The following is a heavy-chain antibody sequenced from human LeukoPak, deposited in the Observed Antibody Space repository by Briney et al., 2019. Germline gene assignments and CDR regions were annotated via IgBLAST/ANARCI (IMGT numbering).Heavy chain of an antibody. D-gene: IGHD3-3*01. CDR3: ARGPRITIFGVVMANDAFDI. CDR1: GYTFTDYF. J-gene: IGHJ3*02. CDR2: INPKSGGT. V-gene: IGHV1-2*02. Sequence: GASVKVSCKASGYTFTDYFMNWVRQAAGQGLEWMGWINPKSGGTVYAQKFQGRVTMTRDTSSSTAYMELSRLRFDDTVVYYCARGPRITIFGVVMANDAFDIWGQGTMVTVSS.